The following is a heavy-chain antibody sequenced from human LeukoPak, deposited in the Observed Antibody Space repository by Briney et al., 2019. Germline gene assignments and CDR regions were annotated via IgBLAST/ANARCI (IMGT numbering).Heavy chain of an antibody. Sequence: GGSLRLSCAASGFTFSSYAMHWVCQAPGKGLEWVAVISYDGSNKYYADSVKGRFTISRDNSKNTLYLQMNSLRAEDTAVYYCARDPWGLYYFDYWGQGTLVTVSS. CDR2: ISYDGSNK. CDR1: GFTFSSYA. V-gene: IGHV3-30-3*01. J-gene: IGHJ4*02. CDR3: ARDPWGLYYFDY. D-gene: IGHD2-21*02.